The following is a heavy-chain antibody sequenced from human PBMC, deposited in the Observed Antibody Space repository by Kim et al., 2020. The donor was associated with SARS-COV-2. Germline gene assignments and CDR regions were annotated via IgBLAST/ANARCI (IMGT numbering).Heavy chain of an antibody. CDR3: ARGLYY. V-gene: IGHV3-66*01. Sequence: DIGGNTYYADSVKGRFTISRDNLKNTVYLQMNSLRAEDTAVYYCARGLYYWGQGTLVTVSS. J-gene: IGHJ4*02. CDR2: DIGGNT.